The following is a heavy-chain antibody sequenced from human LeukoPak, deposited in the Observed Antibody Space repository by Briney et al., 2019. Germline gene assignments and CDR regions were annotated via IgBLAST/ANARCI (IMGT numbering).Heavy chain of an antibody. CDR3: ARDRCGRDCYSDAFDI. CDR2: IYTSGST. J-gene: IGHJ3*02. CDR1: GGSISSGSYY. D-gene: IGHD2-21*01. V-gene: IGHV4-61*02. Sequence: PSETLSLTCTVSGGSISSGSYYWSWIRQPAGKGLAWIGRIYTSGSTNYNPSLKSRVTISVDTSKNQFSLKLSSVTAADTAVYYCARDRCGRDCYSDAFDIWGQGTMVTVSS.